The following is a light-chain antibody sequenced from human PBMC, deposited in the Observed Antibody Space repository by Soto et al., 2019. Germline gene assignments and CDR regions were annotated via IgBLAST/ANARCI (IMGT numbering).Light chain of an antibody. CDR1: QSISSTD. Sequence: EIVLTQSPGTLSVSPGERATLFCRARQSISSTDLAWYQKKPGQAPRLLLYCAFNRPTGIPDRFSGSGSGIDFTLTISRLEPEDCAFYYCHQYGSSSFDFGPGTKVEIK. J-gene: IGKJ3*01. V-gene: IGKV3-20*01. CDR2: CAF. CDR3: HQYGSSSFD.